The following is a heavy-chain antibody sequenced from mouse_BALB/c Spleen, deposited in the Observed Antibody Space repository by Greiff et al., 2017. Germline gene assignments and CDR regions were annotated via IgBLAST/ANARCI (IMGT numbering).Heavy chain of an antibody. CDR2: ISSGSSTI. V-gene: IGHV5-17*02. J-gene: IGHJ2*01. Sequence: EGKLVESGGGLVQPGGSRKLSCAASGFTFSSFGMHWVRHAPEKGLEWVAYISSGSSTIYYADTVKGRFTISRDNPKNTLFLQMTSLRSEDTAMYYCAREGSFPPFDYWGQGTTLTVSS. CDR3: AREGSFPPFDY. CDR1: GFTFSSFG.